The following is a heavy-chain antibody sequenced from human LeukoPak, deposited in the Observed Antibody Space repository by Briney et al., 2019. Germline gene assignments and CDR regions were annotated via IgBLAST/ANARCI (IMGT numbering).Heavy chain of an antibody. D-gene: IGHD3-22*01. CDR3: ARDLLDYDSSGYSDY. CDR1: GGTFSIYA. V-gene: IGHV1-69*13. Sequence: ASVTVSCKASGGTFSIYAISWVRQAPGQGLEWMGGIIPIFGTANYAQKFQGRVTITADESTSTAYMELSSLRSEDTAVYYCARDLLDYDSSGYSDYWGQGTLVTVSS. J-gene: IGHJ4*02. CDR2: IIPIFGTA.